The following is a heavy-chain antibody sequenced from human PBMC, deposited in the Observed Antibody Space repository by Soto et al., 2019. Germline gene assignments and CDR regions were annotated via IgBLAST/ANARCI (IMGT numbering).Heavy chain of an antibody. J-gene: IGHJ6*03. CDR1: GFTFSIYV. CDR3: AKDQEAGYYYYYMDV. D-gene: IGHD6-19*01. V-gene: IGHV3-23*01. CDR2: ISGSGGST. Sequence: PGGSLRLSCAASGFTFSIYVMSWFRQTPGKGLEWVSAISGSGGSTYYADSVKGRFTISRDNSKNTLYLQMNSLRAEDTAVYYCAKDQEAGYYYYYMDVWGKGTTVTVSS.